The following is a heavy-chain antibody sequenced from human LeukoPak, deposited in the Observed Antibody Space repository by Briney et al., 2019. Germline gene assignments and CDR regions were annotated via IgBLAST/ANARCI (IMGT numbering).Heavy chain of an antibody. Sequence: GGSLRLSCAASGFTFSSYAMSWVRQAPGKGLEWVSVIYSGGSTYYADSVKGRFTISRDNSKNTLYLQMNSLRAEDTAVYYCAREDYGLDAFDIWGQGTMVTVSS. CDR2: IYSGGST. V-gene: IGHV3-53*01. D-gene: IGHD4-17*01. CDR1: GFTFSSYA. CDR3: AREDYGLDAFDI. J-gene: IGHJ3*02.